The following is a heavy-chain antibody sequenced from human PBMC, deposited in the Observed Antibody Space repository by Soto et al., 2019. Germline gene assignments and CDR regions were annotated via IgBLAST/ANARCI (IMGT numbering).Heavy chain of an antibody. Sequence: QAHLVESGGGLVNPGGSLRLSCVASGFFLSDYYMAWIRQAPGKGLEWLSYITGTSDSIHYADSVRGRFIISRDNAKNSLYLQMNSLRVDDTAVYYCARDFRNKGMDVWGQGTTVTVSS. CDR1: GFFLSDYY. V-gene: IGHV3-11*01. CDR2: ITGTSDSI. J-gene: IGHJ6*02. CDR3: ARDFRNKGMDV.